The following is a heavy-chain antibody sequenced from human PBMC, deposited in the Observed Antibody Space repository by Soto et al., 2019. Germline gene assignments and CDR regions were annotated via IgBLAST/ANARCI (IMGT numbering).Heavy chain of an antibody. D-gene: IGHD6-19*01. CDR1: GYPFSGYS. Sequence: QVQLVQSGPEVKKPGASVKVSCKASGYPFSGYSISWVRQAPGQGLEWMGWISTYNGNTNTAQKFQGRVTMTTHTSTKTAYMELKSLRSDDTAVYYCANMRMAVGGTAPYSYDVDVWGQGTTVIVSS. CDR2: ISTYNGNT. CDR3: ANMRMAVGGTAPYSYDVDV. V-gene: IGHV1-18*04. J-gene: IGHJ6*02.